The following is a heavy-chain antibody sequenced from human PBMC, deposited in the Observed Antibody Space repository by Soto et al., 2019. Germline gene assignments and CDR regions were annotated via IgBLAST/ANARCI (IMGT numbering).Heavy chain of an antibody. CDR3: ARLLGPRGYYMDV. Sequence: SETLSLTCTVSGGSISSSSYYWGWIRQPPGKGLEWIGSIYYSGSTYYNPSLKSRVTISVDTSKNQFSLKLSSVTAADTAVYYCARLLGPRGYYMDVWGKGTTVTVSS. CDR2: IYYSGST. CDR1: GGSISSSSYY. J-gene: IGHJ6*03. D-gene: IGHD6-6*01. V-gene: IGHV4-39*01.